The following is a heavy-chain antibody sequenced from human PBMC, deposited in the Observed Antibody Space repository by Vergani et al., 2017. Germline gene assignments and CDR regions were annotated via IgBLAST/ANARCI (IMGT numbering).Heavy chain of an antibody. V-gene: IGHV4-34*01. D-gene: IGHD3-3*01. Sequence: QVQQQQWGAGVLKTSETLSLTCTVSGAVSLNGYSWTWVRQSPGRGPEWIGDVNSPGSAHYNPSLKCRVTIALDTSNSQFSLELTSVIAAETAIYYCAGFGRLSSRLGTWGQGTLVTVSS. CDR3: AGFGRLSSRLGT. CDR2: VNSPGSA. CDR1: GAVSLNGYS. J-gene: IGHJ5*02.